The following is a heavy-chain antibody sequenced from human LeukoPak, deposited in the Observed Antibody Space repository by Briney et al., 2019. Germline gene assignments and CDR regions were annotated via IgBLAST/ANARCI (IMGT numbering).Heavy chain of an antibody. V-gene: IGHV4-30-4*08. D-gene: IGHD6-13*01. J-gene: IGHJ5*02. Sequence: LRLSCAASGFIFSNYGMNWVRQPPGKGLEWIGYIYYSGSTYYNPSLKSRVIISVDTSKNQFSLKLSSVTAADTAVYYCARTRSSSWDNNWFDPWGQGTLVTVSS. CDR3: ARTRSSSWDNNWFDP. CDR1: GFIFSNYG. CDR2: IYYSGST.